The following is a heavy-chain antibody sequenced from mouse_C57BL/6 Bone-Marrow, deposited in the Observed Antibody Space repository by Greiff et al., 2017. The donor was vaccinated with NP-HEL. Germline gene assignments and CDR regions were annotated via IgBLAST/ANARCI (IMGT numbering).Heavy chain of an antibody. J-gene: IGHJ1*03. Sequence: QVQLQQSGPELVKPGASVKISCKASGYAFSSSWLNWVMQRPGKGLEWIGRFYPGDGDTNYNGKFKGKATLTADKSSSTAYMQLSSLTSEDAAVYFCARLGDYYDYDDWYFDVWGTGTTVTVSS. CDR2: FYPGDGDT. V-gene: IGHV1-82*01. CDR3: ARLGDYYDYDDWYFDV. CDR1: GYAFSSSW. D-gene: IGHD2-4*01.